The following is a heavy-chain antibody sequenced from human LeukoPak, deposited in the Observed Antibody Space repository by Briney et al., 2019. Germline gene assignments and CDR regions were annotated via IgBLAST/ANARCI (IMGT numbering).Heavy chain of an antibody. CDR3: ANRAIYYDSSGFDY. CDR1: GFTFSSYW. D-gene: IGHD3-22*01. CDR2: IKQDGSEK. V-gene: IGHV3-7*03. Sequence: GGSLRLSYAASGFTFSSYWMSWVRQAPGKGLEWVANIKQDGSEKYYVDSVKGRFTISRDNAKNSLYLQMNSLRAEDTAVYYCANRAIYYDSSGFDYWGQGTLVTVSS. J-gene: IGHJ4*02.